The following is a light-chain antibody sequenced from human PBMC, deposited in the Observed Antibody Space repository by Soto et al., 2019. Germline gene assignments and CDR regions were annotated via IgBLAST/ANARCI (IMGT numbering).Light chain of an antibody. Sequence: EIVLTQSPGTLSLSPGERATLSCRASQNVDSSYLAWYQQKPGQAPRLLIYAAGSRAAAIPDRFSGRGSGTDFTLTISSLEPEDFAVYYCQQYGSSPWTFGQGTKVEIK. CDR2: AAG. CDR1: QNVDSSY. CDR3: QQYGSSPWT. J-gene: IGKJ1*01. V-gene: IGKV3-20*01.